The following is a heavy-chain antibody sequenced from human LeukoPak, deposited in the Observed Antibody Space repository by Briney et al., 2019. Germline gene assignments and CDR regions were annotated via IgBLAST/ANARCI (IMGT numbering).Heavy chain of an antibody. Sequence: SETLSLTCAVYGGSFSGYYWSWIRQPPGKGLEWIGEINYSGSTNYNPSLKSRVTISVDTSKNQFSLKLSSVTAADTAVYYCARVNNGGLHWYFDLWGRGTLVTVSS. D-gene: IGHD1/OR15-1a*01. CDR3: ARVNNGGLHWYFDL. V-gene: IGHV4-34*01. CDR1: GGSFSGYY. J-gene: IGHJ2*01. CDR2: INYSGST.